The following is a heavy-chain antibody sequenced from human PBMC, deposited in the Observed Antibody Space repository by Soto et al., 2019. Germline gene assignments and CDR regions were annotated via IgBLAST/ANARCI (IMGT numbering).Heavy chain of an antibody. CDR3: ARGYGSGSDYYYGMDV. CDR2: IYHSGST. CDR1: GGSISSGGYS. J-gene: IGHJ6*02. V-gene: IGHV4-30-2*01. D-gene: IGHD3-10*01. Sequence: QLQLQESGSGLVKPSQTLSLTCAVSGGSISSGGYSWSWIRQPPGKGLEWIGYIYHSGSTYYNPSLKSRVTISVDRSTTQFSLKLSSVTAADTAVYYCARGYGSGSDYYYGMDVWGQGTTVTVSS.